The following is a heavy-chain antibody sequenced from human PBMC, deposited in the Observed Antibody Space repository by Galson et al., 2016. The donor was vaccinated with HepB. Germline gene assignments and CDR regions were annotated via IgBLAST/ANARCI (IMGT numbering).Heavy chain of an antibody. CDR2: IVVGSGNT. D-gene: IGHD3-22*01. J-gene: IGHJ6*02. V-gene: IGHV1-58*01. CDR1: GFTFSTSA. CDR3: AADRGDRSGDYYYYYGMDV. Sequence: SVKVSCKASGFTFSTSAVQWVRQARGQRPEWIGWIVVGSGNTNYAQTFQERVTINRDMSTSTAFLELSSLRSEDTAVYYCAADRGDRSGDYYYYYGMDVWGQGTTVTVSS.